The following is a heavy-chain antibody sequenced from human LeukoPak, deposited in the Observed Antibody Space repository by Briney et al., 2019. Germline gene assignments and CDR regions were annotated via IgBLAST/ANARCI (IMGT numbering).Heavy chain of an antibody. CDR3: ARDHRYAFDN. V-gene: IGHV3-48*01. CDR1: GFNFIDYS. Sequence: GGSLRLSCAASGFNFIDYSMNWVRQAPGKGGEWISYIGIRRGNTKYADSVKGRFTISRDKARTSLYLQMNSLRVEDTAMYYCARDHRYAFDNWGHGTLVTVSS. CDR2: IGIRRGNT. J-gene: IGHJ4*01. D-gene: IGHD5-12*01.